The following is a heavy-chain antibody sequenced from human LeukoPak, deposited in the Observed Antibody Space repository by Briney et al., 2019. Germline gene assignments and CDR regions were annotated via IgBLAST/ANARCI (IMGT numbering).Heavy chain of an antibody. D-gene: IGHD1-26*01. CDR2: MNPNSGNT. CDR1: GYIFTSYA. V-gene: IGHV1-8*01. CDR3: ANWWEDRGHFYDY. Sequence: ASVKVSCESAGYIFTSYAINWVRQATGQGLEWMGWMNPNSGNTGYAQKFQGRVTMTRNTSISTAYMELSSLRHDDTALYYCANWWEDRGHFYDYWGQGTLVTVSS. J-gene: IGHJ4*02.